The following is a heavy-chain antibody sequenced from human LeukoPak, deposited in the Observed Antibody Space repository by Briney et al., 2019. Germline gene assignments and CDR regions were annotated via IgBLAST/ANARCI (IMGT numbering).Heavy chain of an antibody. CDR1: GFTFSSHS. V-gene: IGHV3-48*01. D-gene: IGHD1-26*01. Sequence: GGSLRLSCVASGFTFSSHSLNWVRQAPGRGLEWISHIRSGSRTKYYADAVKGRFTISRDNSKNTLYLQMNSLTAEDTAVYYCARDRLGAILYFDYWGQGTLVTVSS. CDR3: ARDRLGAILYFDY. CDR2: IRSGSRTK. J-gene: IGHJ4*02.